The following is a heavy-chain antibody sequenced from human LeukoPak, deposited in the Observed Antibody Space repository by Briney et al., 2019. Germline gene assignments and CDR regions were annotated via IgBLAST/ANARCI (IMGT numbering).Heavy chain of an antibody. CDR3: ARGQTLTF. V-gene: IGHV3-21*06. CDR1: GFTFSSYT. J-gene: IGHJ4*02. Sequence: GGSLRLSCEASGFTFSSYTMNWVRQAPGKGLEWVSSISTSSIYIYYSDSVKGRFTISRDNAKNALYLQMNSLRAEDTGVYFCARGQTLTFWGQGTLVTVSS. CDR2: ISTSSIYI.